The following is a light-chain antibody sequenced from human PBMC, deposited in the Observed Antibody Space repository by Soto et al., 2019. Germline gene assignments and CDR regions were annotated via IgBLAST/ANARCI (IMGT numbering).Light chain of an antibody. V-gene: IGLV2-11*01. J-gene: IGLJ1*01. CDR2: DVS. Sequence: LTQPRSVSGSPGQSVSISCTGTSSDVGRYSYVSWYQQHPGKAPKLMIYDVSERPSGVPDRFSGSKSGNTASLTISGLQAEDEADYYCCSYAGTYTGVFGTGTKVTVL. CDR3: CSYAGTYTGV. CDR1: SSDVGRYSY.